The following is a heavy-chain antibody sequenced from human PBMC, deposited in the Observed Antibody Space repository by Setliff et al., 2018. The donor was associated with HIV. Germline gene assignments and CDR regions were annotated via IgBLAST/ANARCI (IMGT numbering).Heavy chain of an antibody. D-gene: IGHD4-17*01. Sequence: ASEKVSCKASGYTFATYAVLWVRQAPGQRLESMGWINPGHGNTKYSQKFQGMVTIARDASATTLDMELSSLRSEDTSVYYCARGRVNDDGDYYYYYYMDVW. CDR2: INPGHGNT. CDR1: GYTFATYA. V-gene: IGHV1-3*01. CDR3: ARGRVNDDGDYYYYYYMDV. J-gene: IGHJ6*03.